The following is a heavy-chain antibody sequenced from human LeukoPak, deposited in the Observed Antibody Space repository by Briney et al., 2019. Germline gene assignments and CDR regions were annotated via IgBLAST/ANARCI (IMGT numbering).Heavy chain of an antibody. CDR2: TYYRSKWYN. CDR3: ARDFGTTGWHTFDY. D-gene: IGHD6-19*01. Sequence: SQTLALNCVVAGERGRGKKWAWNWIRQSPSRGLEWLGRTYYRSKWYNDYAETMEGRMTISQDTSKNQYSLHLNSVTPDDTAVYYCARDFGTTGWHTFDYWGQGTLVTVSS. J-gene: IGHJ4*02. V-gene: IGHV6-1*01. CDR1: GERGRGKKWA.